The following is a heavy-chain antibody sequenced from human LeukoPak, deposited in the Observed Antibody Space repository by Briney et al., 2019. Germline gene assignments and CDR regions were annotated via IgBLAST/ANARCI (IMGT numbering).Heavy chain of an antibody. CDR1: GFTFSNYN. J-gene: IGHJ4*02. D-gene: IGHD3-10*01. Sequence: GGSLRLSCAASGFTFSNYNMNWVRQPPGKGLQWVSYISSSSNIIYYADSVKGRFTISRDNAKNSLFLQMNSLRAEDTAVYYCARDFAREFTIDYWGQGTLATVSS. CDR2: ISSSSNII. CDR3: ARDFAREFTIDY. V-gene: IGHV3-48*01.